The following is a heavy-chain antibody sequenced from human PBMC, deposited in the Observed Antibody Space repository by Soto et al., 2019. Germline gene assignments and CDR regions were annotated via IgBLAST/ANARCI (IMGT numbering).Heavy chain of an antibody. CDR1: GGSISSGGYY. D-gene: IGHD4-17*01. CDR3: ARSSHSTVTTIDY. Sequence: QVQLQESGPGLVKPSQTLSLTCTVSGGSISSGGYYWSWIRQHPGKGLEWIGYIYYSGGTDYNPALQSRVTISVDTSKNQFSLKLSSVTAADTAVYYCARSSHSTVTTIDYWGQGTLVTVSS. V-gene: IGHV4-31*03. CDR2: IYYSGGT. J-gene: IGHJ4*02.